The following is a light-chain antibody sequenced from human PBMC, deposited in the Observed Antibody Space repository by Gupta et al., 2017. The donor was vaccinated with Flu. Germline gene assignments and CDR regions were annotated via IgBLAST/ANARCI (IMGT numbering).Light chain of an antibody. J-gene: IGKJ1*01. CDR3: QHDDSSPWT. CDR1: QHVVSRN. V-gene: IGKV3-20*01. Sequence: EIVLTQSPGTLSLSPGERATLSCRASQHVVSRNLAWNQQKPGQAPRLLIYGASNRATGIPERFSGSGSGTDFTLTISRLEPEDFAVYYCQHDDSSPWTFGQGTKVEIK. CDR2: GAS.